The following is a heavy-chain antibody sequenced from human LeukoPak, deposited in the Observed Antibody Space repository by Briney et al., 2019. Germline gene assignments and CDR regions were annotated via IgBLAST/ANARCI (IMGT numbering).Heavy chain of an antibody. V-gene: IGHV3-33*01. D-gene: IGHD2-8*01. CDR3: ARDKAYCTNGVCPRGYYYGMDV. J-gene: IGHJ6*02. CDR1: GFTFSSYG. CDR2: IWFDGSNK. Sequence: PGRSLRLSCAASGFTFSSYGMHWVRQAPGKGLEWVAVIWFDGSNKYYADSVKGRFTISRDNSKNTLYLQMNSLRAEDTAVYYCARDKAYCTNGVCPRGYYYGMDVWGQGTTVTVSS.